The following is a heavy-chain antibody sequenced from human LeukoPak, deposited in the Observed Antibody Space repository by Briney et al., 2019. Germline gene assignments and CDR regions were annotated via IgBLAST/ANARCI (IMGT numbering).Heavy chain of an antibody. CDR2: ISGSGLNA. J-gene: IGHJ6*03. CDR3: AKVGTRMVTIVAPYYMDV. CDR1: GFTFSNTA. V-gene: IGHV3-23*01. D-gene: IGHD5-24*01. Sequence: PGGSLRLSCAASGFTFSNTAMSWVRQAPGKELEWLSIISGSGLNAYYADSVKGRFTISRDNSKSTLFLQMNSLRAEDTAMYYCAKVGTRMVTIVAPYYMDVWGKGTTVTVSS.